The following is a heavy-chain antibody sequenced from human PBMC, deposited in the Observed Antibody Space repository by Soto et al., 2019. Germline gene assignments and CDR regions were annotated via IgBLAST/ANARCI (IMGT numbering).Heavy chain of an antibody. CDR2: IWYDGSNK. CDR3: ARRGFTNQYKDHYYYYMDV. CDR1: GFTFSSYG. V-gene: IGHV3-33*01. Sequence: QVQLVESGGGVVQPGRSLRLSCAASGFTFSSYGMHWVRQAPGKGLEWVAVIWYDGSNKYYADSVKGRFTISRDNSKNTLYLQMNSLRAEDTAVYYCARRGFTNQYKDHYYYYMDVWGKGTTVTVSS. J-gene: IGHJ6*03. D-gene: IGHD3-10*01.